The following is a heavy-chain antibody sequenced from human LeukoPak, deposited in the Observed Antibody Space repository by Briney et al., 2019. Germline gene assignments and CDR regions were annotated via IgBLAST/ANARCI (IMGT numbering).Heavy chain of an antibody. J-gene: IGHJ4*02. V-gene: IGHV4-59*01. CDR2: IFYNGNT. CDR1: DGSMSPYY. CDR3: ARVQKTYSSSFQLGYYFDY. Sequence: SETLSLTCTVSDGSMSPYYWSWIRQSPGKGLEWIAYIFYNGNTKYNPSLWSRVTISIDTSRNQVFLNLNSVTAADTAVYYCARVQKTYSSSFQLGYYFDYWGQGTLVTVSS. D-gene: IGHD6-6*01.